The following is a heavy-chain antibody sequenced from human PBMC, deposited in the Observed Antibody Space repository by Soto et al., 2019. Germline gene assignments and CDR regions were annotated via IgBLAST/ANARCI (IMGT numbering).Heavy chain of an antibody. CDR1: GYNFANFW. CDR2: IFPGDSDT. J-gene: IGHJ3*02. D-gene: IGHD2-2*01. CDR3: AAGYSTGLDAFDI. Sequence: GESLKISCKGSGYNFANFWIGWVRQMPGKGLEWMGMIFPGDSDTKNSPSLEGQITMSVDKSDSSAYLQWRSLKALDTAIYYCAAGYSTGLDAFDIWGQGTMVT. V-gene: IGHV5-51*01.